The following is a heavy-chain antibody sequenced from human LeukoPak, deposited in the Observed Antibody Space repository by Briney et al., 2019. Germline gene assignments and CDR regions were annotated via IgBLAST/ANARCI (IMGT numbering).Heavy chain of an antibody. CDR1: GFSFSNYA. CDR3: AKELSQQWQPEN. D-gene: IGHD6-19*01. Sequence: PGGSLRLSCAASGFSFSNYAMSWVRQAPGKGLEWVSFISDSGSTTHYADSVKGRYTISRDNSKNTLYLQMNSLRAEDTAVYYCAKELSQQWQPENWGQGTLVTVSS. V-gene: IGHV3-23*01. J-gene: IGHJ4*02. CDR2: ISDSGSTT.